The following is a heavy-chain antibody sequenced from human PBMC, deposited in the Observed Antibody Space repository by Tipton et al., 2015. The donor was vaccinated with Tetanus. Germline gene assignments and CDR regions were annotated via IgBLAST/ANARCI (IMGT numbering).Heavy chain of an antibody. V-gene: IGHV3-30-3*01. CDR2: LSFDGTAK. D-gene: IGHD1-1*01. J-gene: IGHJ5*01. CDR1: GFSFRSYW. CDR3: ARMFNWRRCLDS. Sequence: SLRLSCAASGFSFRSYWMSWVRQAPGKGLEWMATLSFDGTAKYYAGSVQGRFTISRDNSKNTLFLEMNRLTAEDTAVYFCARMFNWRRCLDSWGQGTLVTVSS.